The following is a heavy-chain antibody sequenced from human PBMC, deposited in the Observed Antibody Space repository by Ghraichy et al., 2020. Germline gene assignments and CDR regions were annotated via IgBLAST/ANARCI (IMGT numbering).Heavy chain of an antibody. CDR1: GGSFSGYY. J-gene: IGHJ6*03. Sequence: SETLSLTCAVYGGSFSGYYWSWIRQPPGKGLEWIGEINHSGSASNNPSLKSRIAISVDTSKSHISLRVTSGTAADTAVYYCARGAPPGPSGHYMDVWGKGTTVTVSS. CDR2: INHSGSA. CDR3: ARGAPPGPSGHYMDV. V-gene: IGHV4-34*01. D-gene: IGHD6-13*01.